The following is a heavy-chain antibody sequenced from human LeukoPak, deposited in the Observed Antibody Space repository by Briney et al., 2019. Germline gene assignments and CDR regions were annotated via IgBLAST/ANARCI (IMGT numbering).Heavy chain of an antibody. J-gene: IGHJ4*02. V-gene: IGHV3-73*01. CDR2: IRSKANSYAT. D-gene: IGHD6-13*01. CDR1: GFTFSGSA. Sequence: GGSLRLSCAASGFTFSGSAMHWVRQASGKGLEWVGRIRSKANSYATAYAASVKGRFTISRDDSKNTAYLQMSSLKTEDTAVYYCAIAAADFDYWGQGTLVTVSS. CDR3: AIAAADFDY.